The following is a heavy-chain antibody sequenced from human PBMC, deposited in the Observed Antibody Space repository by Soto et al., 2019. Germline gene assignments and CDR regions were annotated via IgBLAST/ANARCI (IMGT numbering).Heavy chain of an antibody. CDR1: GASMISSSYY. Sequence: SETLSLTCTVSGASMISSSYYWVWSRQIPGKGEEWSWSIYYSGSTYYIPSPESRVTISVDTSKNQFPLKLSSVTAADTAIYYCARHDLVDYGDYRKRFDNWGQGTLVTVSS. V-gene: IGHV4-39*01. J-gene: IGHJ4*02. D-gene: IGHD4-17*01. CDR2: IYYSGST. CDR3: ARHDLVDYGDYRKRFDN.